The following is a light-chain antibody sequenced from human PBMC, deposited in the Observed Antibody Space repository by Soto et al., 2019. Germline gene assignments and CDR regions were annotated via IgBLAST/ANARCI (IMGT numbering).Light chain of an antibody. J-gene: IGKJ1*01. CDR3: QQYNNWPRT. V-gene: IGKV3-15*01. Sequence: EVVVTQSPATLSVSPGERATLSCRASQSVSSNLAWYQQKPGQAPRLLIYGASTRATGIPARFSGSGSGTEFTLTISSLQSEDFAVYYCQQYNNWPRTFGQGT. CDR1: QSVSSN. CDR2: GAS.